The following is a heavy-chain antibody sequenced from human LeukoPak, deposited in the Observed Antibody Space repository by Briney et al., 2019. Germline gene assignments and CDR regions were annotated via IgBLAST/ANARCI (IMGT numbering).Heavy chain of an antibody. CDR1: GGSISSNY. V-gene: IGHV4-4*07. J-gene: IGHJ2*01. D-gene: IGHD6-13*01. CDR2: IYTSGST. CDR3: ARLSSSWYQDWYFDL. Sequence: SETLSLTCTVSGGSISSNYWSWIRQPAGKGLEWIGRIYTSGSTDYNPSLKSRVTMSVDTSKNQFSLKLSSVTAADTAVYYCARLSSSWYQDWYFDLWGRGTLVTVSS.